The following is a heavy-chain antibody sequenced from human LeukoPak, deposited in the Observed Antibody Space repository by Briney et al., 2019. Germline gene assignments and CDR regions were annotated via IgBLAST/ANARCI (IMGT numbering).Heavy chain of an antibody. CDR2: MNPNSGNT. Sequence: SVKVSCKASGYTFTSYDINWVRQATGQGLEWMGWMNPNSGNTGYAQKFQGRVTMTRNTSISTAYMELSSLRSGDTAVYYCARGLRGCSSTSCYGHRHRSYYFDYWGQGTLVTVSS. CDR3: ARGLRGCSSTSCYGHRHRSYYFDY. V-gene: IGHV1-8*01. J-gene: IGHJ4*02. D-gene: IGHD2-2*01. CDR1: GYTFTSYD.